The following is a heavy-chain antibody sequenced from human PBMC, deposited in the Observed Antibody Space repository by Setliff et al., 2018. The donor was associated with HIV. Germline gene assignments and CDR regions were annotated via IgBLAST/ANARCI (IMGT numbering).Heavy chain of an antibody. D-gene: IGHD2-15*01. V-gene: IGHV1-58*01. CDR1: GFTFTNSA. Sequence: SVKVSCKASGFTFTNSAVQWVRQARGQRLEWIGWIVVGSGNTNYAQKFQERVTITRDMSTSRAYMELSSLRSEDTAVYYCAKELSYCSGGNCYFDSWGQGTLVTVSS. CDR2: IVVGSGNT. J-gene: IGHJ4*02. CDR3: AKELSYCSGGNCYFDS.